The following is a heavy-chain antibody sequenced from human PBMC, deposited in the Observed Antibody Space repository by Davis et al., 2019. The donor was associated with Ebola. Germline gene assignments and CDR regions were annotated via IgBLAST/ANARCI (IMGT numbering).Heavy chain of an antibody. J-gene: IGHJ6*04. V-gene: IGHV3-21*01. D-gene: IGHD3-16*01. CDR3: ARDKLGLNGMDV. CDR1: GFTFSTYS. Sequence: GESLKISCAASGFTFSTYSMSWVRQAPGKGLEWVSSISSDSDYIYYADSAKGRFTISRDNAKNSLYLQMNSLRAEDTAVYYCARDKLGLNGMDVWGKGTTVTVSS. CDR2: ISSDSDYI.